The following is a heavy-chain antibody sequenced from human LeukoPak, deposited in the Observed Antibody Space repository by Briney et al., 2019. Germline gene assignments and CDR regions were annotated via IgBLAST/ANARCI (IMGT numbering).Heavy chain of an antibody. V-gene: IGHV3-74*01. J-gene: IGHJ5*02. CDR1: GFTFSSYW. CDR3: VRGALRDCSYTSCTRGNWFDP. Sequence: PGGSLRPSCKASGFTFSSYWMHWVRHIPEERLAWVSRINGDGSDTTSADSVKGRFTISRDNAKNTLYLQMHSLTAEDTAVYYCVRGALRDCSYTSCTRGNWFDPWGQGTLVTVSS. D-gene: IGHD2-2*01. CDR2: INGDGSDT.